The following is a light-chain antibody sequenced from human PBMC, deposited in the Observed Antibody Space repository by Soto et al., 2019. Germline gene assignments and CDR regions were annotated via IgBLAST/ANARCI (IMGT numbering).Light chain of an antibody. CDR1: SSDVGGYNY. V-gene: IGLV2-14*01. CDR3: SSYTTISTLGV. Sequence: QSALTQPASVSGSPGQSITISCTGTSSDVGGYNYVSWYQQHPGKAPKLMIYDVSNRPSGVSNRFSGSKSGNTASLTISGLQAEDEADYYCSSYTTISTLGVFGGGTKLTVL. CDR2: DVS. J-gene: IGLJ2*01.